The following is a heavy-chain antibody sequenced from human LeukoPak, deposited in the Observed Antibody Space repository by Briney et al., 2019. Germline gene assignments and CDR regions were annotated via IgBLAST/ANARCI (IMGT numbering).Heavy chain of an antibody. CDR1: GGSISTYY. Sequence: PSETLSLTCAVSGGSISTYYWSWIRQPPGKGLEWTGYIHYSGSTNYNPSLKSRVTILVDTSKNQFSLRLSSVTAADTAAYYRARGGLDSNGYWTAFDIWGQGTMVTVSS. CDR3: ARGGLDSNGYWTAFDI. V-gene: IGHV4-59*01. D-gene: IGHD3-22*01. J-gene: IGHJ3*02. CDR2: IHYSGST.